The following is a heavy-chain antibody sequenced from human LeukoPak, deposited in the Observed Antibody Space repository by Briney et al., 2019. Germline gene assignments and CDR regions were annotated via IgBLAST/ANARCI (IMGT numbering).Heavy chain of an antibody. CDR2: ISWNSGSI. Sequence: GRSLRLSCAASGFTFDDYAMPWVRQAPGKGLEWVSGISWNSGSIGYADSVKGRFTISRDNAKNSLYLQMNSLRAEDTALYYCAKDISMTTTDYFDYWGQGTLVTVSS. J-gene: IGHJ4*02. V-gene: IGHV3-9*01. D-gene: IGHD1/OR15-1a*01. CDR3: AKDISMTTTDYFDY. CDR1: GFTFDDYA.